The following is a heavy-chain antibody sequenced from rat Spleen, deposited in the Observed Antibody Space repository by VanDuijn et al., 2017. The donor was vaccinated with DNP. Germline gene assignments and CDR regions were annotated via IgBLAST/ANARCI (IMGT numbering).Heavy chain of an antibody. CDR2: INKDSSSI. V-gene: IGHV4-2*01. D-gene: IGHD1-11*01. CDR1: GFNFNDYW. J-gene: IGHJ2*01. CDR3: ARGPNYGGYSDYLDY. Sequence: EVQLVESGGGLVQPGRSMKLSCTASGFNFNDYWMGWVRQAPGKGLEWIGQINKDSSSINYPTSLKDKFAIFRDNAQDTLYLQMSKPGSEETYTYYWARGPNYGGYSDYLDYWGQGVMVTVSS.